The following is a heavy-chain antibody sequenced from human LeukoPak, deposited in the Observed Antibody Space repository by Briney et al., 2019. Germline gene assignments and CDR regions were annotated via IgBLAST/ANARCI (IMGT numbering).Heavy chain of an antibody. CDR2: ITSSGNTI. J-gene: IGHJ4*02. CDR3: ARANYYDISRYDY. CDR1: GFTFRSYE. D-gene: IGHD3-22*01. V-gene: IGHV3-48*03. Sequence: GGSLRLSCAASGFTFRSYEMNWVRQAPGKGLEWVSYITSSGNTIYYADSVKGRFTISRDNAKNSLYLQMNSLRAEDTAVYYCARANYYDISRYDYWGQGTLVSVSS.